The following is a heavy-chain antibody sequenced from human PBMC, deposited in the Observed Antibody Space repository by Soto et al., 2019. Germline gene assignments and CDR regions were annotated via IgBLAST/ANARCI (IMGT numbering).Heavy chain of an antibody. CDR3: ARDQTDSGGYSDS. CDR2: ISFDGSNE. D-gene: IGHD2-15*01. Sequence: PGGSLILSCAASGFTFSSYAMSWVRQVPGKGLEWVAIISFDGSNEHYADSVKGRFTISRDNSKNTVYLQVSNLRAEDTAVYFCARDQTDSGGYSDSWGQGTLVTVSS. J-gene: IGHJ4*02. V-gene: IGHV3-30-3*01. CDR1: GFTFSSYA.